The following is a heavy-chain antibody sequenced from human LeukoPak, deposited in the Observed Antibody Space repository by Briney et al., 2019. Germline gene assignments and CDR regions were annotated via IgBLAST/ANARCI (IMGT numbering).Heavy chain of an antibody. CDR3: AREMATTIASDY. V-gene: IGHV1-69*04. CDR2: IIPILGIA. CDR1: GGTFSSYA. Sequence: SVKVSCKASGGTFSSYAISWVRQAPGQGLEWMGRIIPILGIANYAQKFQGRVTITADKSTSTAYMERSSLRSEDTAVYYCAREMATTIASDYWGQGTLVTVSS. J-gene: IGHJ4*02. D-gene: IGHD5-12*01.